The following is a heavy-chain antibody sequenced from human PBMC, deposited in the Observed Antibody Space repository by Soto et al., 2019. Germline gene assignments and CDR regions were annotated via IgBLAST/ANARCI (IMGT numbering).Heavy chain of an antibody. V-gene: IGHV1-2*04. CDR3: ARTVGKYSSSSGGMDV. CDR1: GYTFTGYY. D-gene: IGHD6-13*01. J-gene: IGHJ6*02. Sequence: ASVKVSCKASGYTFTGYYMHWVRQAPGQGLEWMGWINPNSGGTNYAQKFQGWVTMTRDTSISTAYMELSRLRSDDTAVYYCARTVGKYSSSSGGMDVWGQGTTVTVSS. CDR2: INPNSGGT.